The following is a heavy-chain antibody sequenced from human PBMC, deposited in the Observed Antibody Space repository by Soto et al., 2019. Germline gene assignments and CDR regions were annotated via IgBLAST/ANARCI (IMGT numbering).Heavy chain of an antibody. V-gene: IGHV4-31*03. Sequence: QVQLQESGPGLVKPSQTLSLTCTVSGGSISSGGYYWSWIRQHPGKGLEWIGYIYYSGSTYYNPSLKSRVTISVDTSKNQFSLKLSSVTAADTAVYYCARWGDYCSSTSCYSRPYYYYYMDVWGKGTTVTVSS. CDR3: ARWGDYCSSTSCYSRPYYYYYMDV. CDR2: IYYSGST. J-gene: IGHJ6*03. D-gene: IGHD2-2*01. CDR1: GGSISSGGYY.